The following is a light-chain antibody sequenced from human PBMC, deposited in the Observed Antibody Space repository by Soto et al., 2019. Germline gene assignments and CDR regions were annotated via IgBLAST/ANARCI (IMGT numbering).Light chain of an antibody. CDR2: EAS. CDR3: LQDFKYPRT. J-gene: IGKJ1*01. Sequence: AILITQSPSSCSASVGDRVTITCRASQGIRNDLAWYQQKPGKAPKLLIYEASTLQSGVPSRFSGSYSGTDFTLTIGSLQPEDFATYYCLQDFKYPRTFGQGTKVDIK. V-gene: IGKV1-6*01. CDR1: QGIRND.